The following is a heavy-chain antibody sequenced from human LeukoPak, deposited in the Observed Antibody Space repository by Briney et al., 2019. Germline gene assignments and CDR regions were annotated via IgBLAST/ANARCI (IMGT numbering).Heavy chain of an antibody. D-gene: IGHD3-22*01. J-gene: IGHJ4*02. Sequence: GGSLRLSCAASGFTFSSYWMSWVRQAPGKGLEWVANIKQDGSEKYYVDSVKGRFTISRDNAKNSLYLQMNSLRAEDTALYYCAKDGYYDIYYFDYWGQGTLVTVSS. CDR2: IKQDGSEK. CDR3: AKDGYYDIYYFDY. CDR1: GFTFSSYW. V-gene: IGHV3-7*03.